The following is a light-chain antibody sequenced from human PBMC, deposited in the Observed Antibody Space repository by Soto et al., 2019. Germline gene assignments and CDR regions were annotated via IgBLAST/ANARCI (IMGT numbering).Light chain of an antibody. CDR3: QQLNTFPVT. CDR2: AAS. J-gene: IGKJ4*01. Sequence: AIQMTQSPSSLSASVGDRVTITCRASQGIRNDLDWFQQKPGKAPKLLIYAASNLQSGVPARFSGSGSGTDFTLTISSLQPEDFATYYCQQLNTFPVTFGGGTKVEIK. CDR1: QGIRND. V-gene: IGKV1-6*01.